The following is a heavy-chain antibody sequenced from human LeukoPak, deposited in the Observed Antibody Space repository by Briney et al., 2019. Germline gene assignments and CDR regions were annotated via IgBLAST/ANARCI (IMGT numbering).Heavy chain of an antibody. CDR3: VRPWGAGYSSGWYGY. D-gene: IGHD6-19*01. CDR1: GYSFTSYW. Sequence: GESLKISCKGSGYSFTSYWISWVRQMPGKGLEWMGRIDPSDSYTNYSPSFQGHVTISADKSISTAYLQWSSLKASDTAMYYCVRPWGAGYSSGWYGYWGQGTLVTVSS. V-gene: IGHV5-10-1*01. J-gene: IGHJ4*02. CDR2: IDPSDSYT.